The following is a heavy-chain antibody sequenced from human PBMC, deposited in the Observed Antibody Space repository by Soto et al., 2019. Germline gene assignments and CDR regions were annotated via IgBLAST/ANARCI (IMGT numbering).Heavy chain of an antibody. V-gene: IGHV1-69*08. J-gene: IGHJ3*02. CDR1: GGTFSSYT. CDR3: ARDGGPGYCSGGSCPGDDAFDI. D-gene: IGHD2-15*01. Sequence: QVQLVQSGAEVKKPGSSVKVSCKASGGTFSSYTISWVRQAPGQGLEWMGRIIPILGIANYAQKFQGRVTITADKSTSTAYMELSSLRSEDTAVYYCARDGGPGYCSGGSCPGDDAFDIWGQGTMVTVSS. CDR2: IIPILGIA.